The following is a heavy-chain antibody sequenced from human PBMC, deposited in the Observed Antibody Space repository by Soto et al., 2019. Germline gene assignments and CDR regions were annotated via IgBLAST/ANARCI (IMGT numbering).Heavy chain of an antibody. CDR3: ATLSGYSISWYGALAAIYFDY. D-gene: IGHD6-13*01. CDR1: GFTFSSYA. CDR2: ISYDGSNK. Sequence: GGSLRLSCAASGFTFSSYAMHWVRQAPGKGLEWVALISYDGSNKYYADSVKGRFTISRDNSKNTLYLQMNSLRVEDTAVYYCATLSGYSISWYGALAAIYFDYWGQGTLVTVSS. V-gene: IGHV3-30-3*01. J-gene: IGHJ4*02.